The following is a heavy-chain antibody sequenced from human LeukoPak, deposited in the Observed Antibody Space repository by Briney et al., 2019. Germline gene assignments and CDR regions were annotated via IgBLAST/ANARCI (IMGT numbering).Heavy chain of an antibody. J-gene: IGHJ4*02. CDR3: ARELFCSGSCSDY. D-gene: IGHD3-10*02. CDR1: GITFNA. V-gene: IGHV3-33*01. Sequence: GTSLRLSCAASGITFNAIHWVRQAPGKGLEWVALTWYDGRNKYYADSVKGRFTISIDNSKNMVYLHMNSLRADDTAVYYCARELFCSGSCSDYWGQGTLVTVSS. CDR2: TWYDGRNK.